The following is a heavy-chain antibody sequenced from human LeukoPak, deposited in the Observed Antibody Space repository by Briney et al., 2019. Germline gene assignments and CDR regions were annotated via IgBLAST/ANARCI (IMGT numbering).Heavy chain of an antibody. D-gene: IGHD3-22*01. CDR2: ISSSGSTI. Sequence: GGSLRLSCAASGFTFSSYEMNWVRQAPGKGLESVSYISSSGSTIYYADSVKGRFTISRDNAKNSLYLQMNSLGAEDTAVYYCARDGYYYDSSGLDYWGQGTLVTVSS. V-gene: IGHV3-48*03. CDR1: GFTFSSYE. J-gene: IGHJ4*02. CDR3: ARDGYYYDSSGLDY.